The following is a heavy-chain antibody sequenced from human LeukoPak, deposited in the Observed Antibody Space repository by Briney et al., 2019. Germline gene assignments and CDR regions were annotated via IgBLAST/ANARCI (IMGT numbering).Heavy chain of an antibody. D-gene: IGHD1-26*01. V-gene: IGHV1-8*01. CDR1: GYTFTSYD. Sequence: ASVKVSCKASGYTFTSYDINWVRQATGQGLEWMGWMNPNSGNTGYAQKFQGRVTMTRNTSISTAYMELSSLRSEDTAVYYCARDRGSRTHFDPWGQGTLVTVSS. CDR2: MNPNSGNT. CDR3: ARDRGSRTHFDP. J-gene: IGHJ5*02.